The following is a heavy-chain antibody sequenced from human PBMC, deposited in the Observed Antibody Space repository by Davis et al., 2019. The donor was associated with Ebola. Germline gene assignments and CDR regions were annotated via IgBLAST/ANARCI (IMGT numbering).Heavy chain of an antibody. J-gene: IGHJ3*02. D-gene: IGHD3-9*01. V-gene: IGHV1-2*04. CDR2: INPNSGGT. CDR3: ARSYFDWLLRARAFDI. Sequence: ASVKVSCKASGYTFTGYYMHWVRQAPGQGLEWMGWINPNSGGTNYAQKFQGWVTMTRDTSISTAYMELSSLRSEDTAVYYCARSYFDWLLRARAFDIWGQGTMVTVSS. CDR1: GYTFTGYY.